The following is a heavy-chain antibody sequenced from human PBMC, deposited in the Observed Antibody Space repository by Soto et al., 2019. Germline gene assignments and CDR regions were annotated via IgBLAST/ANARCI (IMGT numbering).Heavy chain of an antibody. CDR1: GYSFTSYW. CDR2: IDPSDSYT. V-gene: IGHV5-10-1*01. Sequence: GESLKISCKGSGYSFTSYWISWVRQMSGKGLEWMGRIDPSDSYTNYSPSFQGHVTISADKSISTAYLQWSSLKASDTAMYYCAIIAPGIAVAGNWFDPWGQGTLVTVSS. J-gene: IGHJ5*02. D-gene: IGHD6-19*01. CDR3: AIIAPGIAVAGNWFDP.